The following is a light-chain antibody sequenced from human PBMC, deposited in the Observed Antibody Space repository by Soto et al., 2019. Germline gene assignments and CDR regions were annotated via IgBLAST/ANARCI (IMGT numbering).Light chain of an antibody. CDR3: QHRSNWPAT. J-gene: IGKJ2*01. Sequence: EIVLTQSQATLSLSPGERATLSCRASQSVNSYLAWYQQKPGQAPRLLIYEGSKRATGIPARFSGSGSGTDFTLTISSLEPEDFAVYYCQHRSNWPATFGQGTKVEI. CDR2: EGS. V-gene: IGKV3-11*01. CDR1: QSVNSY.